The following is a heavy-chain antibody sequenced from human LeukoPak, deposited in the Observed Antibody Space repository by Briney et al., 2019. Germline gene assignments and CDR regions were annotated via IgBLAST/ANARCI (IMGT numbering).Heavy chain of an antibody. V-gene: IGHV1-69*04. CDR3: AREGDYAWFDP. J-gene: IGHJ5*02. CDR2: IIPILGIA. CDR1: GYTFTGYY. Sequence: SVKVSCKASGYTFTGYYMHWVRQAPGQGLEWMGRIIPILGIANYAQKFQGRVTITADKSTSTAYMELSSLRSEDTAVYYCAREGDYAWFDPWGQGTLVTVSS. D-gene: IGHD4-17*01.